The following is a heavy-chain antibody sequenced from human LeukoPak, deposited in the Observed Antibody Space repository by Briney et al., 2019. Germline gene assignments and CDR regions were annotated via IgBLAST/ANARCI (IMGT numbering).Heavy chain of an antibody. D-gene: IGHD4-17*01. J-gene: IGHJ4*02. Sequence: GGSLRLSCAASGFTFSDYYMSWIRQAPGKGLEWVSYISSSGSTIYYADSVKGRFTISRDNAKNSLYLQMNSLKTEDTAVYYCTTDLDQTTGPSGYWGQGTLVTVSS. CDR1: GFTFSDYY. CDR2: ISSSGSTI. CDR3: TTDLDQTTGPSGY. V-gene: IGHV3-11*01.